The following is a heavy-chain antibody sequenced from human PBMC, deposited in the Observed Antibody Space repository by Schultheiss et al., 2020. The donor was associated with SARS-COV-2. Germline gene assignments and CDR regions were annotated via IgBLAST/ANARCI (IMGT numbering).Heavy chain of an antibody. CDR1: GLTFSSYA. Sequence: GSLRLSCAGSGLTFSSYAMNWVRQAPGKGLEWVSGISGSGGSTYYADSVKGRFTISRDNAKNSLYLQMNSLRAEDTAVYYCARDYRSGNYYDYSYGMDVWGQGTTVTVSS. J-gene: IGHJ6*02. CDR3: ARDYRSGNYYDYSYGMDV. D-gene: IGHD3-10*01. V-gene: IGHV3-23*01. CDR2: ISGSGGST.